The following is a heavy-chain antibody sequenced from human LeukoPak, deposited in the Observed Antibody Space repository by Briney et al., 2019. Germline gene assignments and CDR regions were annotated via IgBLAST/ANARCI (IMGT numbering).Heavy chain of an antibody. Sequence: GGSLRLSCAASGFTFSSYWTHWVRQAPGKGLVWVSRINSDGSSTSYADSVKGRFTISRDNAKNTLYLQMNSLRAEDTAVYYCARDRGGSSWNNWFDPWGQGTLVTVSS. V-gene: IGHV3-74*01. CDR2: INSDGSST. D-gene: IGHD6-13*01. J-gene: IGHJ5*02. CDR1: GFTFSSYW. CDR3: ARDRGGSSWNNWFDP.